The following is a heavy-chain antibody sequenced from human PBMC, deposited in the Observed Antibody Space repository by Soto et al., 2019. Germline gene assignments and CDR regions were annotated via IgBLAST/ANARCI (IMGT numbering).Heavy chain of an antibody. V-gene: IGHV3-30*18. CDR1: GFKFSTYG. J-gene: IGHJ6*02. D-gene: IGHD1-26*01. Sequence: QVQLVESGGGVVQPGRSLRLSCGASGFKFSTYGMHWVRQAPGKGLEWVAVISYDGNNKDYADSVKGRFTISRDNSKNTSDLQMNSLRAEDTAVYYCAKGLVGYGFGVQHYYSGMDVWGQGTTVAVSS. CDR2: ISYDGNNK. CDR3: AKGLVGYGFGVQHYYSGMDV.